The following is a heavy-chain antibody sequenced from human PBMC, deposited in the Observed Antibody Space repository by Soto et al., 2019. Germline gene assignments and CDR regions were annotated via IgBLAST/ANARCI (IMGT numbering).Heavy chain of an antibody. Sequence: GGSLRLSCAASGFTFSSYSMNWVRQAPGKGLEWVSYISSSSSTIYYADSVKGRFTISRDNAKNSLYLQMNSLRDEDTAVYYCARGENYDILTGYSVGMDVWGQGTTVTVS. CDR1: GFTFSSYS. V-gene: IGHV3-48*02. CDR2: ISSSSSTI. J-gene: IGHJ6*02. D-gene: IGHD3-9*01. CDR3: ARGENYDILTGYSVGMDV.